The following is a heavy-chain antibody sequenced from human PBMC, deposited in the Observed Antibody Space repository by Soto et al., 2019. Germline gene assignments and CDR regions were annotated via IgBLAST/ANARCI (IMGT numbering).Heavy chain of an antibody. J-gene: IGHJ4*02. CDR2: IIPILDIT. Sequence: QVQLVQSGAEVKKPGSSVKVSCKVSGGTFSSYTLSWVRQPPRQGLEWMGRIIPILDITNYAQKFQGRITITADKSTSTAYMELSSLRSEDTAVYYCAIDSSGSTPLSYFDYWGQGTLVTVSS. CDR3: AIDSSGSTPLSYFDY. CDR1: GGTFSSYT. D-gene: IGHD3-22*01. V-gene: IGHV1-69*08.